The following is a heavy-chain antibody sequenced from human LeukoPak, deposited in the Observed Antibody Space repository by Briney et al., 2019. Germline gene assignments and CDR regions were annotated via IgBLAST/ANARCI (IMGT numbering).Heavy chain of an antibody. D-gene: IGHD4-17*01. Sequence: YPSETLSLTCAVYGGSFSGYYWTWIRQPPGKGLEWIGEINHSGSTNYNPSLKSRVTISVDTSNNQFSLKLSSVTAADTAVYYCARDVRGKYGDYTFDYWGQGTLVTVSS. V-gene: IGHV4-34*01. CDR1: GGSFSGYY. CDR3: ARDVRGKYGDYTFDY. CDR2: INHSGST. J-gene: IGHJ4*02.